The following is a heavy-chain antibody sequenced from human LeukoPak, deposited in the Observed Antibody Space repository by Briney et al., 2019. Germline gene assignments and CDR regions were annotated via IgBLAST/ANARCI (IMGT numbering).Heavy chain of an antibody. V-gene: IGHV4-34*01. CDR2: INHSGST. J-gene: IGHJ3*02. D-gene: IGHD3-9*01. CDR1: GGSFSGYY. CDR3: ARLGLRYFDWLPPGGWSNAFDI. Sequence: SETLSLTCTVYGGSFSGYYWSWIRQPPGKGLEWIGEINHSGSTNYNPSLKSRVTISVDTSKNQFSLKLSSVTAADTAVYYCARLGLRYFDWLPPGGWSNAFDIWGQGTMVTVSS.